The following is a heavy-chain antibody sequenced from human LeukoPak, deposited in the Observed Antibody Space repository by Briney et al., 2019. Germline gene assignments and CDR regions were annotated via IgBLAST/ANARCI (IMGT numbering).Heavy chain of an antibody. Sequence: PGGSLRLSCAASGFSVSSNYMNWVRQAPGKGLEWVSYISSSGSAIYYADSVKGRFTISRDNAKNSLYLQMNSLRAEDTAVYYCARDRYDYVWGSYRDYWGQGTLVTVSS. J-gene: IGHJ4*02. CDR1: GFSVSSNY. V-gene: IGHV3-11*01. CDR2: ISSSGSAI. CDR3: ARDRYDYVWGSYRDY. D-gene: IGHD3-16*02.